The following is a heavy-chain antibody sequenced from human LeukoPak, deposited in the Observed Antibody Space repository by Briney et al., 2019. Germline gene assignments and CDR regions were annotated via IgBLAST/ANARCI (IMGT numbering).Heavy chain of an antibody. J-gene: IGHJ4*02. CDR3: AKDFVVVPGNVNYFDS. V-gene: IGHV3-23*01. Sequence: HPGGSLRLSCAVSGFTFSNYAMTWVRQAPGKGLEWVSAISGSGDNTYYADSVKGRFTVSRDNSKNTLYVQMKSLRAEDTAVYYCAKDFVVVPGNVNYFDSWGRGTLVTVSS. D-gene: IGHD2-21*02. CDR2: ISGSGDNT. CDR1: GFTFSNYA.